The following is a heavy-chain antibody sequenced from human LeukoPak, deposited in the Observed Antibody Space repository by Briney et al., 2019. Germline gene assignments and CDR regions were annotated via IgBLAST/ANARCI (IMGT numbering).Heavy chain of an antibody. Sequence: GGSLRLSCAASGFTFSSYAMSWVRQAPGRGLEWVSPISGSGGSTYYADSVKGRFTISRDNSKNTLYMQMNSLRAEDTAVYYCAKISSIYYDSSGPFDYWGQGTLVTVSS. J-gene: IGHJ4*02. CDR3: AKISSIYYDSSGPFDY. D-gene: IGHD3-22*01. CDR1: GFTFSSYA. CDR2: ISGSGGST. V-gene: IGHV3-23*01.